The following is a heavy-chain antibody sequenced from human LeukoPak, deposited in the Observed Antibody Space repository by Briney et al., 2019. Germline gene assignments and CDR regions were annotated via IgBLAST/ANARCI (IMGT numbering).Heavy chain of an antibody. CDR1: GFTFSSYA. CDR2: ISGSGGST. CDR3: AKQLGYCSDGSCYFPY. Sequence: PGGSLRLSCAASGFTFSSYAMSWVRQAPGKGLEWVSAISGSGGSTYYADSVQGRFTISRDNSKSTLCLQMNNLRAEDTAVYYCAKQLGYCSDGSCYFPYWGQGTLVTVSS. D-gene: IGHD2-15*01. V-gene: IGHV3-23*01. J-gene: IGHJ4*02.